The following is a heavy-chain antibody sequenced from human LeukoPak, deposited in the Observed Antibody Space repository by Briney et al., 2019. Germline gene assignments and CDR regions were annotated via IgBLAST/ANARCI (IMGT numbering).Heavy chain of an antibody. CDR2: ISAYNGNT. Sequence: ASVKVSCKASGYTFTSYGISWVRQAPGQGLEWMGWISAYNGNTNYAQKLQGRVTMTTDTSTSTAYMELRSLRSDDTAVYYCARDTGYYDFWSGYYYYWGQGTLVTVSS. CDR1: GYTFTSYG. V-gene: IGHV1-18*01. D-gene: IGHD3-3*01. J-gene: IGHJ4*02. CDR3: ARDTGYYDFWSGYYYY.